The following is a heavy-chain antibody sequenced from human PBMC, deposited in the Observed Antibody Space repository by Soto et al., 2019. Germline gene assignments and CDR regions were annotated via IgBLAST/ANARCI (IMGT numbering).Heavy chain of an antibody. J-gene: IGHJ6*02. CDR1: GYSFTDYH. CDR2: INPKSGGT. D-gene: IGHD2-8*01. Sequence: SSVKVSCKASGYSFTDYHIHWVRQAPGQGLEWLGRINPKSGGTSTAQKFQGWVTMTRDRSISTVYMELTRLRSADTAVYFCARGYSTDCSNGVCSFFYNQEMDVWGQGTTVTVS. V-gene: IGHV1-2*04. CDR3: ARGYSTDCSNGVCSFFYNQEMDV.